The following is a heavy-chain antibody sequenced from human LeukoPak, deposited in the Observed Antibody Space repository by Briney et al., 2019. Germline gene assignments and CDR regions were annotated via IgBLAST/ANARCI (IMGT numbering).Heavy chain of an antibody. CDR1: GFTFSDYY. V-gene: IGHV3-11*01. Sequence: GGSLRLSCAASGFTFSDYYMSWIRQAPGKGLEWLSYISSSGTTIYYADSVKGRFTFSRDNAENLLYLQMDSLRAEDTAVYYCARTHFRCSTTKCYSPSYYYMDVWGKGTKVTVS. CDR2: ISSSGTTI. D-gene: IGHD2-2*02. J-gene: IGHJ6*03. CDR3: ARTHFRCSTTKCYSPSYYYMDV.